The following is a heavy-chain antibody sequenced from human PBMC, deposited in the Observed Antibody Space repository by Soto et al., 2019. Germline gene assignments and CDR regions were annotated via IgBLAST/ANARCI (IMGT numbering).Heavy chain of an antibody. Sequence: EVQLVESGGGLVQPGGSLRLSCAASGFTVSSNYMSWVRQAPGKGLEWVSVIYSGGSTYYADSVKGRFTISRDNSKNTLYLQMNSLRAEATAVYYCARVVATADYWYFYLWGRGTLVTF. CDR3: ARVVATADYWYFYL. CDR1: GFTVSSNY. D-gene: IGHD5-12*01. V-gene: IGHV3-66*01. J-gene: IGHJ2*01. CDR2: IYSGGST.